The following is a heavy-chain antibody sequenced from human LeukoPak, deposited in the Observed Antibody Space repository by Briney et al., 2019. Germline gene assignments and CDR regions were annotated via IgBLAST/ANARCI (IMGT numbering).Heavy chain of an antibody. D-gene: IGHD6-13*01. Sequence: GGTLRLSCEASGFTFSNYGMNWVRQAPGKGLVWVSRINSDGTYTSYADSVKGRFTISRDNAKNTLYLQMNSLRAEDTAVYYWGREVQAAGKTLDYWGQGTLVTVSS. CDR1: GFTFSNYG. V-gene: IGHV3-74*01. CDR2: INSDGTYT. J-gene: IGHJ4*02. CDR3: GREVQAAGKTLDY.